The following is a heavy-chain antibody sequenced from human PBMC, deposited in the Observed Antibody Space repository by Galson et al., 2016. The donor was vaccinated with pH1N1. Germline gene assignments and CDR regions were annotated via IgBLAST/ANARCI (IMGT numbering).Heavy chain of an antibody. CDR3: ARWDYGDYVGWFDP. Sequence: SVKVSCKASGGTFSSYGISWVRQAPGQGLEWMGRINPIFGTANNVQKFQGRVTITADESTTTAYMELSSLRYEDTAVYYCARWDYGDYVGWFDPWGQGTLVTVSS. CDR2: INPIFGTA. D-gene: IGHD4-17*01. CDR1: GGTFSSYG. J-gene: IGHJ5*02. V-gene: IGHV1-69*13.